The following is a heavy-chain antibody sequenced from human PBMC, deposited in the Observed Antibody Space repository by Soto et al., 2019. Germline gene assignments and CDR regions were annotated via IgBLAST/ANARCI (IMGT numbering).Heavy chain of an antibody. Sequence: QVQLQESGPGLVKPSQTLSLTCTVSGTSLSMGDYYWSWIRQPPGTGLEWIGYIYYSGYTYYNAALKSRVTMSMDMSKNQFSLNLNSMTAADTAVYFCAGASITIVGSPRADMDVWGQGTTVTASS. V-gene: IGHV4-30-4*01. CDR3: AGASITIVGSPRADMDV. D-gene: IGHD3-3*01. J-gene: IGHJ6*01. CDR2: IYYSGYT. CDR1: GTSLSMGDYY.